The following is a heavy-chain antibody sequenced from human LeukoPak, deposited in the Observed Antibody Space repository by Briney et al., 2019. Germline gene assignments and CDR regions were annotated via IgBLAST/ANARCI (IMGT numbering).Heavy chain of an antibody. D-gene: IGHD3-22*01. CDR2: ISYDGSYQ. Sequence: PGRSLRLSCAASGFTFSSYGMHWVRQAPGKGLEWVTVISYDGSYQYYADSVKGRFTISRDNSKNTLYLQMNSLRAEDTAVYYCAKLCVDSSGYYYVQDAFDIWGQGTMVTVSS. CDR3: AKLCVDSSGYYYVQDAFDI. J-gene: IGHJ3*02. V-gene: IGHV3-30*18. CDR1: GFTFSSYG.